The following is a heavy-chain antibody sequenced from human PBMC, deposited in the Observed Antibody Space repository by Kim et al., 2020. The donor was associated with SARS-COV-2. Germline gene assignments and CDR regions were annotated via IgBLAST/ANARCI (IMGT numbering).Heavy chain of an antibody. J-gene: IGHJ5*02. CDR3: ARGSQQLDWFDP. D-gene: IGHD6-13*01. V-gene: IGHV1-8*01. Sequence: GYAQKFQGRVTMTRNTSISTAYMELSSLRSEDTAVYYCARGSQQLDWFDPWGQGTLVTVSS.